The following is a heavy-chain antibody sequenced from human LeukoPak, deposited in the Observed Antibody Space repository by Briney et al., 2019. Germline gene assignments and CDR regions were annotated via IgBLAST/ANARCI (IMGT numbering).Heavy chain of an antibody. D-gene: IGHD7-27*01. J-gene: IGHJ4*02. CDR2: IYYSGST. V-gene: IGHV4-59*01. CDR3: ARAEIIGEFDY. Sequence: SETLSLTCTVSGGSISSYYSSWIREPPGKGLEWIGYIYYSGSTNYNPSLKSRVTISVDTSKNQFSLELSSVNAADTAVYYCARAEIIGEFDYWGQGTLVTVSS. CDR1: GGSISSYY.